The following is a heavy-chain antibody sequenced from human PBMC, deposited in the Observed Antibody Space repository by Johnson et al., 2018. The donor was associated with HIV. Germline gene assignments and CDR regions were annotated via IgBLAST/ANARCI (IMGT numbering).Heavy chain of an antibody. CDR1: GFTFSSYG. Sequence: QVLLVESGGGVVQPGGSLRLSCAASGFTFSSYGMHWVRQAPVKGLEWVAAIWYDGSNVYYVDSVKGRFTISRDNAEHSLYLQMNSLRVEDSAVYYCARGGRSFDIWGQGTVVTVSS. V-gene: IGHV3-33*01. CDR3: ARGGRSFDI. CDR2: IWYDGSNV. J-gene: IGHJ3*02.